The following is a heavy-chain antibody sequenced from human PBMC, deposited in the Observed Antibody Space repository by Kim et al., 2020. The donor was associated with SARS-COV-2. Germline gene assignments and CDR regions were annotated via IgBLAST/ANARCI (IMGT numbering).Heavy chain of an antibody. Sequence: KLQGRVTMTRDTSISTAYMELSRLRSDDTAVYYCARDLQQLVQGNWFDPWGQGTLVTVSS. J-gene: IGHJ5*02. D-gene: IGHD6-13*01. V-gene: IGHV1-2*02. CDR3: ARDLQQLVQGNWFDP.